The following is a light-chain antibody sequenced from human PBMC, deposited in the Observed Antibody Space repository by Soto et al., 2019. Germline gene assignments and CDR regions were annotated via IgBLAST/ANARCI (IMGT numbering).Light chain of an antibody. CDR1: SSDVGNYNL. V-gene: IGLV2-23*01. CDR2: EGS. J-gene: IGLJ1*01. Sequence: QSVLTQPASVPGSPGQSITVSCTGTSSDVGNYNLVSWYQQHPGKAPKLMIYEGSKRPSGVSNRFSGSKSDNTASLTISGLQAEDEAHYYCCSYARGSTYVFGTGTKVPVL. CDR3: CSYARGSTYV.